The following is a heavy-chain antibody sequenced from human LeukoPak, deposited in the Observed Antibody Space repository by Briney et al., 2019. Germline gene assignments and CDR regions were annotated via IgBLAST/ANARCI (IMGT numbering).Heavy chain of an antibody. J-gene: IGHJ5*02. CDR1: GGSISSGGYY. V-gene: IGHV4-39*07. D-gene: IGHD2-2*01. CDR2: INHSGST. Sequence: PSETLSLTCTVSGGSISSGGYYWSWIRQPPGKGLEWIGEINHSGSTNYNPSLKSRVTISVDTSKNQFSLKLSSVTAADTAVYYCARGSRLKQYQLLSLLRNQNWFDPWGQGTLVTVSS. CDR3: ARGSRLKQYQLLSLLRNQNWFDP.